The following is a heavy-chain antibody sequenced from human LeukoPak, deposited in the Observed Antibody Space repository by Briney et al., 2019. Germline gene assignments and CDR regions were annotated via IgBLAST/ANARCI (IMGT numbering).Heavy chain of an antibody. J-gene: IGHJ4*02. Sequence: SETLSLTCTVSGGSISSYYWSWIRQPPGKGLEWIGYIYYSGSTNYNPSLKSRVTISVDTSKNQFSLKLSSVTAAGTAVYYCARGIWGYSSGPNDYWGQGTLVTVSS. CDR1: GGSISSYY. V-gene: IGHV4-59*01. CDR3: ARGIWGYSSGPNDY. CDR2: IYYSGST. D-gene: IGHD6-19*01.